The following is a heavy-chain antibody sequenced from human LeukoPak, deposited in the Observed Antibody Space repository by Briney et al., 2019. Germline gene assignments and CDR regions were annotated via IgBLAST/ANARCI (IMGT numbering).Heavy chain of an antibody. J-gene: IGHJ1*01. CDR1: GFTFSSYA. Sequence: GGSLRLSCAASGFTFSSYAMSWVRQAPGKGLEWVSAISGSGGSTYYADSVKGRFTISRDNSKNTLYLQMNSLRAEDTAVYYCAKSNLWFGELLEEYFQHWGQGTLVTVSS. D-gene: IGHD3-10*01. V-gene: IGHV3-23*01. CDR2: ISGSGGST. CDR3: AKSNLWFGELLEEYFQH.